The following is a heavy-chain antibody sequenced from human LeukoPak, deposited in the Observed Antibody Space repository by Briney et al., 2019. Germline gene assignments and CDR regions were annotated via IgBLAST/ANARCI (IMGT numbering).Heavy chain of an antibody. Sequence: PGSSLKLSRALAGFTFSMHCIQWGRQAPGNGPGWGAVIWSDGNKKYYADSGKGRSTISRDNSKNTLYLQMNSLRAEDTAVYYCARDHSAGRYYFDHWGQGTLVTVSS. D-gene: IGHD5-18*01. CDR3: ARDHSAGRYYFDH. J-gene: IGHJ4*02. CDR1: GFTFSMHC. V-gene: IGHV3-33*01. CDR2: IWSDGNKK.